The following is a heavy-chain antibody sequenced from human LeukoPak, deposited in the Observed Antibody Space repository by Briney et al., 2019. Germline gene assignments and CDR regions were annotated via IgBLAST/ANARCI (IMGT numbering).Heavy chain of an antibody. CDR3: ARGSAGGFDF. CDR1: GGSVSSDSVA. D-gene: IGHD3-16*01. V-gene: IGHV6-1*01. CDR2: TYYKSKLND. Sequence: SQTLSLTSAISGGSVSSDSVAWNWIRQSPSRGLEWLGRTYYKSKLNDDYAVSVNSRITINPDTSKNQFSLQLNSVTPEDTAVYYCARGSAGGFDFWGQGTLVSVSS. J-gene: IGHJ4*02.